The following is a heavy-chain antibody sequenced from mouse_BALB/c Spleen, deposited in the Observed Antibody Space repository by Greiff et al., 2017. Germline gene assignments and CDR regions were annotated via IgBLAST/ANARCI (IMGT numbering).Heavy chain of an antibody. V-gene: IGHV5-6-3*01. CDR2: INSNGGST. CDR3: ARDYGSSSYYAMDY. Sequence: EVNVVESGGGLVQPGGSLKLSCAASGFTFSSYGMSWVRQTPDKRLELVATINSNGGSTYYPDSVKGRFTISRDNAKNTLYLQMSSLKSEDTAMYYCARDYGSSSYYAMDYWGQGTSVTVSS. J-gene: IGHJ4*01. D-gene: IGHD1-1*01. CDR1: GFTFSSYG.